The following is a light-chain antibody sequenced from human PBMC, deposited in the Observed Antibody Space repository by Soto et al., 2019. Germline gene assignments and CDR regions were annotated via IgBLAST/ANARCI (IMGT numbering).Light chain of an antibody. V-gene: IGKV1-39*01. J-gene: IGKJ4*01. CDR2: AAS. CDR1: QSISTY. CDR3: QQSYSTPRA. Sequence: DIHMTQSPSYLSASVGDSVTITCRASQSISTYLNWYQQMPGKAPNLLIYAASSLQSGVPSRFSGSGSGTDFTLTISSLQPEDFATYYCQQSYSTPRAFGGGTKVDIK.